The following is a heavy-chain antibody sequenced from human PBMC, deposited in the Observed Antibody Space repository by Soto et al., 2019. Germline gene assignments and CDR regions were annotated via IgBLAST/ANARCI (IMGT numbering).Heavy chain of an antibody. J-gene: IGHJ4*02. CDR3: ARGPTVTTMEECDY. D-gene: IGHD4-17*01. V-gene: IGHV4-39*01. Sequence: SETLSLTCTVSGGSISSSSYYWGWIRQPPGKGLEWIGSIYYSGSTYYNPSLKRRVTISVDTSKNQFSLKLSSVTAADTAVYYCARGPTVTTMEECDYWGQGTLGT. CDR1: GGSISSSSYY. CDR2: IYYSGST.